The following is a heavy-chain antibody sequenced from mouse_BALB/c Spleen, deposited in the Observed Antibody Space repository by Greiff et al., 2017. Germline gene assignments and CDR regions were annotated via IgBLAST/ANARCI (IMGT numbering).Heavy chain of an antibody. D-gene: IGHD1-1*01. Sequence: EVQLVESGGGLVQPGGSLKLSCAASGFTFSSYGMSWVRQTPDKRLELVATINSNGGSTYYPDSVKGRFTISRDNAKNTLYLQMSSLKSEDTAMYYCARRGSSNGYFDYWGQGTTLTVSS. V-gene: IGHV5-6-3*01. CDR2: INSNGGST. J-gene: IGHJ2*01. CDR3: ARRGSSNGYFDY. CDR1: GFTFSSYG.